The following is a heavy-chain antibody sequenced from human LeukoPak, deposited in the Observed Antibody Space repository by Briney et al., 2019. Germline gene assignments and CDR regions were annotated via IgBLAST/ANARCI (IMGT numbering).Heavy chain of an antibody. D-gene: IGHD5-12*01. V-gene: IGHV1-2*02. CDR3: ARDSYEDYYFDY. CDR1: GYTFTGYY. J-gene: IGHJ4*02. CDR2: INPSSGVT. Sequence: ASVKVSCKASGYTFTGYYMHWVRQAPGQGLEWMGWINPSSGVTEYAQNFHGRVTMTRDTSISTAYMEVTSLRSDDTAVYYCARDSYEDYYFDYWGQGTLVTVSS.